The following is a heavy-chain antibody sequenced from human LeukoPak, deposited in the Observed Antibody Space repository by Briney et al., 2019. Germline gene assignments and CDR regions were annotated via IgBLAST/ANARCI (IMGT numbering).Heavy chain of an antibody. J-gene: IGHJ3*02. CDR3: ARALYYDFWSGSPDDAFDI. CDR1: GFTFDDYG. Sequence: PGGSLRLSCAASGFTFDDYGMSWVRQAPGKGLEWVSGINWNGGSTGYADSVKGRFTISRDNAKNSLYLQINSLRAEDTALYHCARALYYDFWSGSPDDAFDIWGQGTMVTVSS. CDR2: INWNGGST. D-gene: IGHD3-3*01. V-gene: IGHV3-20*01.